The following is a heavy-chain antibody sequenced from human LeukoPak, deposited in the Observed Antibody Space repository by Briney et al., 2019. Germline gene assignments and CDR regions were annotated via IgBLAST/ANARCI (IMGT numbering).Heavy chain of an antibody. CDR2: ISGSGGST. CDR1: EFSVGSNY. J-gene: IGHJ4*02. CDR3: AKAGYNYGDYALYYFDY. Sequence: GGSLRLSCAASEFSVGSNYMTWVRQAPGKGLEWVSAISGSGGSTYYADSVKGRFTISRDNSKNTLYLQMNSLRAEDTAVYYCAKAGYNYGDYALYYFDYWGQGTLVTVSS. V-gene: IGHV3-23*01. D-gene: IGHD4-17*01.